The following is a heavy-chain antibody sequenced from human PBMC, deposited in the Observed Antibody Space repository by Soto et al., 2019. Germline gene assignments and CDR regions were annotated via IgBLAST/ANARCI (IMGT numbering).Heavy chain of an antibody. CDR1: GGSISRSTYY. CDR3: ARGELGLNFEY. Sequence: QLQLQESGPGLVKSSETLSLTCTVSGGSISRSTYYWGWIRQPPGKGLEWIGSMYYSGSTYYNPSLKSXXSXSXXASKNQFPLKLSSVTAADTAVYYCARGELGLNFEYWGQGTLVTVSS. V-gene: IGHV4-39*01. D-gene: IGHD3-16*01. CDR2: MYYSGST. J-gene: IGHJ4*02.